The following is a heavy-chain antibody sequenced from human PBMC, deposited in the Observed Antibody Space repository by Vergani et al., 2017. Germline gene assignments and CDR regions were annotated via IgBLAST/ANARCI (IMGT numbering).Heavy chain of an antibody. CDR2: IYSGSST. CDR3: AKDGPSSGWYLRKDYYSYGMDV. D-gene: IGHD6-19*01. V-gene: IGHV3-66*02. J-gene: IGHJ6*02. CDR1: GFTFSSNY. Sequence: EVQLVESGGGLVQPGGSLRLSCAASGFTFSSNYMSWVRQAPGKGLEWVSVIYSGSSTYYADSVKGRFTISRDNSKNTLYLQMNSLRAEETAVYYCAKDGPSSGWYLRKDYYSYGMDVWGQGTTVTVSS.